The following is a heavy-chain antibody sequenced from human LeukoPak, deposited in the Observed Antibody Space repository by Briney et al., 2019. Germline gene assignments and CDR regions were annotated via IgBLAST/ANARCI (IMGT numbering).Heavy chain of an antibody. D-gene: IGHD5-12*01. CDR2: IYTSGST. V-gene: IGHV4-4*07. J-gene: IGHJ4*02. CDR3: ARGRRLPIFDY. Sequence: KTSETLSLTCTVSGDSISSYYWNWIRQPAGKGLEWIGRIYTSGSTNYNPSIKSRVTMSVDTSKNQFSLKLISVTAADTAVYYCARGRRLPIFDYWGQGTLVTVSS. CDR1: GDSISSYY.